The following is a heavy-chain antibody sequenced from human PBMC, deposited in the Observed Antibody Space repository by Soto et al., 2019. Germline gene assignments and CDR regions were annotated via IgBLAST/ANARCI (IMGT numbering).Heavy chain of an antibody. CDR1: GYTFTGYY. CDR3: AIYSIAVAGIITYYFDY. Sequence: DSVKVSCKASGYTFTGYYMHWVRQAPGQGLEWMGWINPNSGGTNYAQKFQGWVTMTRDTSISTAYMELSRLRSDDTAVYYCAIYSIAVAGIITYYFDYRGQGTLVT. J-gene: IGHJ4*02. D-gene: IGHD6-19*01. CDR2: INPNSGGT. V-gene: IGHV1-2*04.